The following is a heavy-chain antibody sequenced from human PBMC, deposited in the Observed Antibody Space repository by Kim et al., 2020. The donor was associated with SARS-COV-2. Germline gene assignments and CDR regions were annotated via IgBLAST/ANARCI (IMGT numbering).Heavy chain of an antibody. CDR1: GFTFSNAW. Sequence: GGSLRLSCAASGFTFSNAWMSWVRQAPGKGLEWVGRIKSKTDGGTTDYAAPVKGRFTISRDDSKNTLYLQMNSLKTEDTAVYYCTTGCSSTSCYVYYYYYGMDVWGQGTTVTVSS. J-gene: IGHJ6*02. V-gene: IGHV3-15*01. D-gene: IGHD2-2*01. CDR2: IKSKTDGGTT. CDR3: TTGCSSTSCYVYYYYYGMDV.